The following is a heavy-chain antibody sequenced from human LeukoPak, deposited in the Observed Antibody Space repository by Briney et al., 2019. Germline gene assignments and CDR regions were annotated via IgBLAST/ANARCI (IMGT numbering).Heavy chain of an antibody. Sequence: PGGSLRLSCAASGFTFSSYAMSWVRQAPGKGLERVSAISGSGGSTYYADSVKGRFTISRDNSKNTLYLRMNSLRAEDTAVYYCAKQTDIVATIGDFDYWGQGTLVTVSS. CDR2: ISGSGGST. CDR1: GFTFSSYA. D-gene: IGHD5-12*01. V-gene: IGHV3-23*01. J-gene: IGHJ4*02. CDR3: AKQTDIVATIGDFDY.